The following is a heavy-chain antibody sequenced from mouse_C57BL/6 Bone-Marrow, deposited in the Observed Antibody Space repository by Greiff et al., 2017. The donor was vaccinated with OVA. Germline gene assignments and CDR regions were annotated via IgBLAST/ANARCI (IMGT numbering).Heavy chain of an antibody. CDR1: GFNIKDDY. V-gene: IGHV14-4*01. CDR3: TMMVTTNFDY. J-gene: IGHJ2*01. Sequence: VQLQQSGAELLRPGASVKLSCTASGFNIKDDYMHWVKQRPEQGLEWIGWIDPENGDTEYASKFQGKATITADTSSNTAYLQLSSLTSEDTAVYYCTMMVTTNFDYWGQGTTLTVSS. CDR2: IDPENGDT. D-gene: IGHD2-2*01.